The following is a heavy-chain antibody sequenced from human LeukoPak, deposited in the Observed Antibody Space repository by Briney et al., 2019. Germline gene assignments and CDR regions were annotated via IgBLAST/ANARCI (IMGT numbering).Heavy chain of an antibody. J-gene: IGHJ4*02. Sequence: PGGSLRLSCAGSGFTFSSYEMNWVRQAPGKGLEWVSYISSSSSYIYYADSVKGRFTISRDNAKNSLYLQMNSLRAEDTAVYYCARVGYGDYSFDYWGQGTLVTVSS. V-gene: IGHV3-21*05. CDR1: GFTFSSYE. D-gene: IGHD4-17*01. CDR3: ARVGYGDYSFDY. CDR2: ISSSSSYI.